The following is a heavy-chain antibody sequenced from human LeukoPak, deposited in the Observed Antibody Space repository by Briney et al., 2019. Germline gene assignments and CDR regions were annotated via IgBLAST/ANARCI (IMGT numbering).Heavy chain of an antibody. V-gene: IGHV3-53*01. CDR3: ARVRRSYRFTSEDNWFDP. D-gene: IGHD3-16*02. CDR2: IYSGGST. CDR1: GFTFSSNY. Sequence: PGGSLRLSCAASGFTFSSNYMSWVRQAPGKGLEWVSVIYSGGSTYYADPVKGRFTISRDNSKNTLYLQMNSLRAEDTAVYYCARVRRSYRFTSEDNWFDPWGQGTLVTVSS. J-gene: IGHJ5*02.